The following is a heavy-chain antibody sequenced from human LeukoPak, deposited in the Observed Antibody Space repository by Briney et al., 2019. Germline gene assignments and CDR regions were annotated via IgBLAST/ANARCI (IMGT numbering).Heavy chain of an antibody. Sequence: ASVKVSCKASGGTFSSYAISWVRQAPGQGLEWMGWISAYNGNTNYAQKLQGRVTMTEDTSTDTAYMELSSLRSEDTAVYYCATTIVGYCSGGSCYSGWFDPWGQGTLVTVSS. CDR3: ATTIVGYCSGGSCYSGWFDP. D-gene: IGHD2-15*01. J-gene: IGHJ5*02. V-gene: IGHV1-18*01. CDR1: GGTFSSYA. CDR2: ISAYNGNT.